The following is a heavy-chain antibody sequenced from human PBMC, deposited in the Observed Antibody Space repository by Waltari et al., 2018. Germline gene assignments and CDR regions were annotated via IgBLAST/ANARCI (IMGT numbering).Heavy chain of an antibody. J-gene: IGHJ4*02. CDR3: ARGYPSGSYRRIFDY. CDR1: AGSFSGYY. D-gene: IGHD1-26*01. Sequence: QVQLQQWGAGLLKPSETLYLTCAVYAGSFSGYYWSWIRPPPGKGLEWIGEINHSGSTNYNPTLKSRVTISVDTSKNQFSLKLSSVTAADTAVYYCARGYPSGSYRRIFDYWGQGTLVTVSS. V-gene: IGHV4-34*01. CDR2: INHSGST.